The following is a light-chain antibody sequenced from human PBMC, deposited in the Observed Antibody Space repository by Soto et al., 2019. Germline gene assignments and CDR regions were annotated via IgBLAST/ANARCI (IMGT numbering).Light chain of an antibody. Sequence: QSVLTQPPSASGSPGQSVTISCSGSRDDVGGYNYVSWFQHHPGKAPRLLIYEVSKRPSGVPARFSGSKSGNTASLTVSGLQGDDDAIYYCSSYVTSNVVVFGGGTQLTVL. J-gene: IGLJ2*01. V-gene: IGLV2-8*01. CDR3: SSYVTSNVVV. CDR2: EVS. CDR1: RDDVGGYNY.